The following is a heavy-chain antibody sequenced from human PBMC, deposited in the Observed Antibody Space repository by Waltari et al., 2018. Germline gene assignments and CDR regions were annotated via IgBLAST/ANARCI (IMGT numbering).Heavy chain of an antibody. V-gene: IGHV1-2*04. Sequence: QVQLVQSGAEVKKPGASVKVSCKASGYTFTGYYMHWVRQAPGQGLEWMGWINPNSGGPNYAQKFQGWVTLTRDTSISTAYMELSRLRSDHTAVYYCAREFGFGELLQIDYWGQGTLVTVSS. J-gene: IGHJ4*02. CDR3: AREFGFGELLQIDY. CDR1: GYTFTGYY. D-gene: IGHD3-10*01. CDR2: INPNSGGP.